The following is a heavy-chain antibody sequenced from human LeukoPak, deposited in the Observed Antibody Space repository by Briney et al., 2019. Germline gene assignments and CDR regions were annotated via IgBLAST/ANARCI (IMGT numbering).Heavy chain of an antibody. D-gene: IGHD6-19*01. J-gene: IGHJ4*02. CDR3: AKGGYSSGWRNYFDY. Sequence: SGFXXXSYAMSWVRQAPGKGLEWVSTISATGGSTYYADSVKGRFTISRDNSKDTLYLQMNSLRAEDTAVYYCAKGGYSSGWRNYFDYWGQGTLVTVSS. CDR1: GFXXXSYA. CDR2: ISATGGST. V-gene: IGHV3-23*01.